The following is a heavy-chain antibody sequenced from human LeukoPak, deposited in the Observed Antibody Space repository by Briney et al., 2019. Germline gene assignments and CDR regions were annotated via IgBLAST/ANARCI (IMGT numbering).Heavy chain of an antibody. CDR2: IYTSGST. Sequence: TLSLTCTVAAGSTSIGSDYWSWIRQQAGKGLEWTGRIYTSGSTNYNPSLKSRVTTSVDTTKNQFSLKLSSVTAADTAVYYCARDWDTAMVWWFDPWGQGTLVTVSS. J-gene: IGHJ5*02. CDR3: ARDWDTAMVWWFDP. D-gene: IGHD5-18*01. CDR1: AGSTSIGSDY. V-gene: IGHV4-61*02.